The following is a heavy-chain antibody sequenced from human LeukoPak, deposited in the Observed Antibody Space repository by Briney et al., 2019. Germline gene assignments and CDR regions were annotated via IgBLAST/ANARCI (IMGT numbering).Heavy chain of an antibody. Sequence: GASVKVSCKVSGYTLTELSMHWVRQAPGKGLEWMGGFDPEDGETIYAQKFQGRVTMTEDTSTDTAYMELSSLRSEDTAVYYCARSLTVVVAAARFDPWGQGTLVTVSS. CDR1: GYTLTELS. CDR3: ARSLTVVVAAARFDP. CDR2: FDPEDGET. D-gene: IGHD2-15*01. J-gene: IGHJ5*02. V-gene: IGHV1-24*01.